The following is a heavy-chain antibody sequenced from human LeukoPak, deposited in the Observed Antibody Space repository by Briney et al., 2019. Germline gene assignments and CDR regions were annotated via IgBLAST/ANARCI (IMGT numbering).Heavy chain of an antibody. V-gene: IGHV3-30*18. D-gene: IGHD3-22*01. CDR1: GFTFSSYG. J-gene: IGHJ4*02. Sequence: PGRSLRLSCAASGFTFSSYGMHWVRQAPGKGLEWVAVISYDGSNKYYADSVKGRFTISRDNSKNTLYLQMNSLRAEDTAVYYCAKDQGPLMRVPRSRSYYFDYWGQGTLVTVSS. CDR3: AKDQGPLMRVPRSRSYYFDY. CDR2: ISYDGSNK.